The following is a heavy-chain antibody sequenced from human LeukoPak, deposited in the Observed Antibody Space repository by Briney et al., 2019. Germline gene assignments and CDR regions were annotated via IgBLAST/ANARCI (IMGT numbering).Heavy chain of an antibody. CDR1: GFTFSSYS. D-gene: IGHD3-22*01. J-gene: IGHJ4*02. CDR3: ARSRTTYYYDSSGYYSFDY. CDR2: ISSSSYI. V-gene: IGHV3-21*01. Sequence: PGGSLRLSCAASGFTFSSYSMNWVRQAPGKGLEWVSSISSSSYIYYADSVKGRFTISRDNAKNSLYLQMNSLRAEDTAVYYCARSRTTYYYDSSGYYSFDYWGQGTLVTVSS.